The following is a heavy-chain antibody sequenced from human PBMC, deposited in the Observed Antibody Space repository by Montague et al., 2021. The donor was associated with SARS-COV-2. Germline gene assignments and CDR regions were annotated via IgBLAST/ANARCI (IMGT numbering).Heavy chain of an antibody. D-gene: IGHD3-16*01. V-gene: IGHV4-4*02. J-gene: IGHJ6*02. Sequence: SETRSLTCVVSGDYISSSHWWTWVRQSPEKGPEWIGDLFHSGATNYNPSLKSRVTFSVDKSKNQFSLKMASVTAADTAVYYCARTSKLRESTTGNYYYHAMEVWGQGTTVTVSS. CDR3: ARTSKLRESTTGNYYYHAMEV. CDR1: GDYISSSHW. CDR2: LFHSGAT.